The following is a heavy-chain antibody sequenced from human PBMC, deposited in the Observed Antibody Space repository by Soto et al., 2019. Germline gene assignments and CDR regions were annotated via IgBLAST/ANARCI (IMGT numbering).Heavy chain of an antibody. J-gene: IGHJ6*01. Sequence: QVQLQQWGAGLLKPSETLSLTCAVYGGSFSGYYWSWIRQPPGKGLEWIGEINHSGSTNYNPSLKGRVTISGDTSRNQLSLELNAVAAADTAVYYCARVRGRETQVRGVIRRGGYGMGLWGQGTTVTVSS. V-gene: IGHV4-34*01. D-gene: IGHD3-10*01. CDR1: GGSFSGYY. CDR3: ARVRGRETQVRGVIRRGGYGMGL. CDR2: INHSGST.